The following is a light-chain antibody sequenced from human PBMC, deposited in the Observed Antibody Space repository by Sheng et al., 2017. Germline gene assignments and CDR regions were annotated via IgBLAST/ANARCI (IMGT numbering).Light chain of an antibody. Sequence: DIQMTQSPSSLSASVGDRITIACRASQDINRYLNWYQKKPRKAPKVLIYGASSLQSGVPSRFSGSGSGTDFTLTISSLEPEDFASYYCQQSYTTPYTFGQGTLV. CDR2: GAS. CDR3: QQSYTTPYT. J-gene: IGKJ1*01. CDR1: QDINRY. V-gene: IGKV1-39*01.